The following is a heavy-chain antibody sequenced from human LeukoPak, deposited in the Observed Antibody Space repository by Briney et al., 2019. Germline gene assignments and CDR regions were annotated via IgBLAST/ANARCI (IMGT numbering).Heavy chain of an antibody. CDR2: IHWNSGST. V-gene: IGHV3-66*03. Sequence: GGSLRLSCAASGFTVSSNYMSRVRQAPGKGLEWVSRIHWNSGSTRYVDSVKGRFTISRDNYKNTLYLQMNSLRDEDTAVYYCATENYDSSGYFDSWGQGTLVTVSS. D-gene: IGHD3-22*01. CDR3: ATENYDSSGYFDS. J-gene: IGHJ4*02. CDR1: GFTVSSNY.